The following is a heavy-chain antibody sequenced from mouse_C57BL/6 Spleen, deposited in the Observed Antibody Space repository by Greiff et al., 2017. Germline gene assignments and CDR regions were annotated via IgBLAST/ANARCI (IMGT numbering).Heavy chain of an antibody. D-gene: IGHD2-5*01. Sequence: VQLKQSGAELVRPGASVKLSCTASGFNIKDDYMHWVKQRPEQGLEWLGWIDPENGDTAYASKFQGKATITADTSSNTAYLQLSSLTSEDTAVYYCARSYYSNFDYWGQGTTLTVSS. J-gene: IGHJ2*01. V-gene: IGHV14-4*01. CDR3: ARSYYSNFDY. CDR2: IDPENGDT. CDR1: GFNIKDDY.